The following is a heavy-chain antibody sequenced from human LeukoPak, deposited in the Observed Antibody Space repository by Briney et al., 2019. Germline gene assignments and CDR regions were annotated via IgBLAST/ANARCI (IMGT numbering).Heavy chain of an antibody. D-gene: IGHD5/OR15-5a*01. CDR1: GFTFSGYA. CDR2: ISSDGSDK. Sequence: GGSLRLSCAASGFTFSGYAIYWVRQAPGKGLEWVAVISSDGSDKHYADSVKGRFTISRDNSKNTLYLQTNSLRAEDTAVYYCARDLRRFAAYYFDYWGQGNLVTVSS. V-gene: IGHV3-30*03. CDR3: ARDLRRFAAYYFDY. J-gene: IGHJ4*02.